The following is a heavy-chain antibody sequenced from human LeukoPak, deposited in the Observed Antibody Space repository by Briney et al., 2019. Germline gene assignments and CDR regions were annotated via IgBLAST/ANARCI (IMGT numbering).Heavy chain of an antibody. V-gene: IGHV3-48*03. CDR1: GFTFSSYD. CDR3: ARVAWDAFDI. CDR2: IRSSGDTI. J-gene: IGHJ3*02. Sequence: TGGSLRLSCAASGFTFSSYDMNWVRQAPGKGLEWVSYIRSSGDTIYYADSVKGRFTISRDNAKNSLHLQMNSLRAEDTAVYYCARVAWDAFDIWGQGTTVTVSS.